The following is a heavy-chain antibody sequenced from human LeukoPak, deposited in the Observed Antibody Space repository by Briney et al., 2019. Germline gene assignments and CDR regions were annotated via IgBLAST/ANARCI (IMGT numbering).Heavy chain of an antibody. V-gene: IGHV1-46*01. J-gene: IGHJ3*02. CDR2: INPSGGTT. D-gene: IGHD3-10*01. CDR1: GYTFTSYH. CDR3: ARDRARRDQEEANDAFDI. Sequence: ASVKVSCKASGYTFTSYHMHWVRQAPGQGLEWMGIINPSGGTTNYAQKFRGRVTMTRDMSTSTVYMELSSLRSEDTAVYYCARDRARRDQEEANDAFDIWGQGTMVTVSS.